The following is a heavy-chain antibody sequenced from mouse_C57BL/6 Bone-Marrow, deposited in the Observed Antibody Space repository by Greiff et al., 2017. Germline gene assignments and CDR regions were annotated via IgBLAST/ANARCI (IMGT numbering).Heavy chain of an antibody. D-gene: IGHD1-1*01. CDR1: GFTFSDYY. Sequence: EVKLQESEGGLVQPGRSMKLSCTASGFTFSDYYMAWVRQVPDKGLEWVANINYDGSSTYYLESLKSRFIISRDNETNILYLQMSSLKSEDTATYYCAAHYYCRIWFAYWGQGTLVTVSA. CDR3: AAHYYCRIWFAY. V-gene: IGHV5-16*01. CDR2: INYDGSST. J-gene: IGHJ3*01.